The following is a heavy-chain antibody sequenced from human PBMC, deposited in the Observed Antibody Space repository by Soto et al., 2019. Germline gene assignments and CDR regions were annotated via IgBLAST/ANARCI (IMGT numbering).Heavy chain of an antibody. V-gene: IGHV3-23*01. CDR3: ANRSSSSTFDY. J-gene: IGHJ4*02. Sequence: EVQLLESGGGLVQPGESLRLSCAASGFTFSSYAMSWVRQAPGKGLEWVSVISGSDDSTYYADSVKGRFTISRDNSKNTLYLQMNILRAEDTAVYYCANRSSSSTFDYWGQGTLVTVSS. CDR2: ISGSDDST. D-gene: IGHD6-6*01. CDR1: GFTFSSYA.